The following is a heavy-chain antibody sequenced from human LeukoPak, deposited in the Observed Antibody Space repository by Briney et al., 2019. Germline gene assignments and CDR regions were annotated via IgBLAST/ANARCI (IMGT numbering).Heavy chain of an antibody. CDR2: INHSGST. Sequence: SETLSLTCAVYGGSFSGYYWCWIRQPPGKGLEWIGEINHSGSTNYNPSLKSRVTISVDTSKNQLSLKLSSVTAADTAVYYCAREPAAPTSDAFDIWGQGAMVTVSS. CDR3: AREPAAPTSDAFDI. CDR1: GGSFSGYY. V-gene: IGHV4-34*01. J-gene: IGHJ3*02. D-gene: IGHD2-2*01.